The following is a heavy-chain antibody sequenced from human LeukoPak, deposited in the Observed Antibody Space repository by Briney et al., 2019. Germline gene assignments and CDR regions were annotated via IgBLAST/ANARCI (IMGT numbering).Heavy chain of an antibody. CDR3: VRSGYDYDWFDP. D-gene: IGHD5-12*01. J-gene: IGHJ5*02. Sequence: GASVKVSCKASGGGFSDYSISWVRQAPGQGLEWMGRIIAILDTAHYAQKFQGRFTITADKSTTTVYMELSSLRSDDTAVYYCVRSGYDYDWFDPWGQGTLVTVSS. CDR1: GGGFSDYS. CDR2: IIAILDTA. V-gene: IGHV1-69*08.